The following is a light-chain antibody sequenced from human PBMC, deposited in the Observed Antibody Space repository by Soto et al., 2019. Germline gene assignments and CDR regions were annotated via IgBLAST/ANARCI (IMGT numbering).Light chain of an antibody. V-gene: IGLV2-14*01. J-gene: IGLJ3*02. CDR3: SSYTTGSTQM. CDR2: EVS. CDR1: SSDIGTYNY. Sequence: QSVLTQPASVSGSPGQSITISCTGTSSDIGTYNYVSWYQQHPGKVPKLMIYEVSNRPSGVSNRYSGSKSGNTASLAISGLQAEDEADYYCSSYTTGSTQMFGGGTKLTVL.